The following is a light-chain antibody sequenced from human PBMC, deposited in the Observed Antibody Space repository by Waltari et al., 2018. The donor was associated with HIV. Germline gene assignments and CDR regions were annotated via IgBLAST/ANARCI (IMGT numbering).Light chain of an antibody. V-gene: IGLV1-40*01. CDR1: RSNIGAGFD. CDR3: QSYDMSQSGSLV. CDR2: DNN. J-gene: IGLJ2*01. Sequence: QSVLTQPPSVSGAPGQRVTIACTGTRSNIGAGFDVHWYQQIPENAPKLLIYDNNIRPSGFPDRFSGSKSRTSASLAITGLQAEDEADYYCQSYDMSQSGSLVFGGGTKLTVL.